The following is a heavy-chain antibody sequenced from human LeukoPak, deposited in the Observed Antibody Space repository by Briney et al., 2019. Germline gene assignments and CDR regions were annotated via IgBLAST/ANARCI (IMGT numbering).Heavy chain of an antibody. V-gene: IGHV3-30-3*01. CDR1: GFTFSSYA. J-gene: IGHJ4*02. CDR3: ARDQGIVVVTAILDY. D-gene: IGHD2-21*02. Sequence: GGSLRLSCAASGFTFSSYAMHWVRQAPGKGLEWVAFISYDGSNKYYADSVKGRFTISRDNSKNTLYLQMNSLRAEDTAVYYCARDQGIVVVTAILDYWGQGTLVTVSS. CDR2: ISYDGSNK.